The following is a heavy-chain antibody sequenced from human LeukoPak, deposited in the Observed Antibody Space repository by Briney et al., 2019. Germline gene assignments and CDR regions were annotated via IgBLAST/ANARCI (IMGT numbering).Heavy chain of an antibody. J-gene: IGHJ3*01. Sequence: GGSLRLSCAASGFTFSSYAMHWVRQAPGKGLEWVAVISYDGSNKYYADSVKGRFTISRDNSKNTLYLQMNSLRAEDTAVYYCARDPGYYDSSGNYYSDAFDFWGQGTMVTVSS. CDR1: GFTFSSYA. CDR2: ISYDGSNK. V-gene: IGHV3-30-3*01. CDR3: ARDPGYYDSSGNYYSDAFDF. D-gene: IGHD3-22*01.